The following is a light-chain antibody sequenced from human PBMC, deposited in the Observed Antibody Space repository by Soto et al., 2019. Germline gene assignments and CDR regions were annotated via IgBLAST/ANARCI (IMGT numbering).Light chain of an antibody. CDR1: QSVSSY. Sequence: EIVLAQSPATLSLSPGESATLSCRASQSVSSYFAWYQEKPGQAPRLPIYDASNRSTGIPARFSGSGSETDFTLTITGLEPEDFAVYYCQQHSDWPITFGQGTRLEIK. J-gene: IGKJ5*01. V-gene: IGKV3-11*01. CDR2: DAS. CDR3: QQHSDWPIT.